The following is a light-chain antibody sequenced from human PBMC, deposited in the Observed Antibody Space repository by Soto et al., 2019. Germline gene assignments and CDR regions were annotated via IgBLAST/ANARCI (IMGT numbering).Light chain of an antibody. CDR3: QQRSNWPT. CDR2: DAS. CDR1: QSVSSY. Sequence: NLLTQSPATLSLSPGERATLSCRASQSVSSYLAWYQQKPGQAPRLLIYDASNRATGIPARFSGSGSGTDFTLTISSLEPEDFAVYYCQQRSNWPTFGQGTRLEIK. V-gene: IGKV3-11*01. J-gene: IGKJ5*01.